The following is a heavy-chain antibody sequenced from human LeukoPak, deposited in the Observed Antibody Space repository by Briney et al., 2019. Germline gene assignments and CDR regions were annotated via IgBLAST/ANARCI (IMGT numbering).Heavy chain of an antibody. CDR2: INHSGST. CDR3: ASTRGRRDY. J-gene: IGHJ4*02. CDR1: GGSFSGYY. Sequence: SETLSLTCAVYGGSFSGYYWSWIRQPPGKGLEWIGEINHSGSTNYNPSLKSRVTISVDTSKNQFSLKLSSVTAADTAVYYCASTRGRRDYWGQGTLVTVSS. V-gene: IGHV4-34*01. D-gene: IGHD3-10*01.